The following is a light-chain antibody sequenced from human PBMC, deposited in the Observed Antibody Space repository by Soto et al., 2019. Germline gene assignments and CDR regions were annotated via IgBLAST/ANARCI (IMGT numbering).Light chain of an antibody. J-gene: IGLJ2*01. Sequence: QAVVTQPPSVSAAPGQKVTISCSGSSSNIGSNYVSWYQQLPGTAPKLLIYDNNKRPSGIPDRFSGFKSGTSATLGITGLQTGDEADYYCVTWDRSLSAVFGGGTKLTVL. CDR3: VTWDRSLSAV. CDR2: DNN. V-gene: IGLV1-51*01. CDR1: SSNIGSNY.